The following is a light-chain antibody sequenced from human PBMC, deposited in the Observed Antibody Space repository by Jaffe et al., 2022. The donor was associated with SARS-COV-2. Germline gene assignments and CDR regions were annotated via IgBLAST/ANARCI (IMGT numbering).Light chain of an antibody. J-gene: IGKJ2*01. CDR2: AVS. CDR1: QGVSSY. V-gene: IGKV1-8*01. CDR3: QQYYTYPYT. Sequence: AIRMTQSPSSFSASTGDRVTITCRASQGVSSYVAWYQQKPGKAPKLLIYAVSTLQSGVPSRFSGSGSGTDFTLTIGCLQSEDFASYYCQQYYTYPYTFGQGTKLEI.